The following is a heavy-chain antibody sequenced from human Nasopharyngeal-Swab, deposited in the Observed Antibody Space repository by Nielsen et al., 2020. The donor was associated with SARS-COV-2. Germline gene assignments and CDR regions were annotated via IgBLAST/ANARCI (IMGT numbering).Heavy chain of an antibody. Sequence: SCTVSGGSISSGDYYWSWIRQPPGKGLEWIGYIYYSGSTYYNPSLKSRVTISVDTSKNQFSLKLSSVTAADTAVYYCARALSYQPLLYQYYYYYYGMDVWGEGTTVTVSS. J-gene: IGHJ6*04. CDR1: GGSISSGDYY. D-gene: IGHD2-2*02. CDR3: ARALSYQPLLYQYYYYYYGMDV. V-gene: IGHV4-30-4*01. CDR2: IYYSGST.